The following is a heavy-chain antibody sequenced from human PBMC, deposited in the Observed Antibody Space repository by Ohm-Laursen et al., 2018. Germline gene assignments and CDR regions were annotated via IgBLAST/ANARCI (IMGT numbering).Heavy chain of an antibody. J-gene: IGHJ5*02. D-gene: IGHD6-13*01. Sequence: GASVKVSCKSSGYTFTSYDINWVRQATGQGLEWMGWMNPHSGDTGYAQKFQGRVTVTRNTSISTAYMELSSLRSEDTAVYYCARGSSSSWYRRWFDPWGQGTLVAVSS. CDR1: GYTFTSYD. V-gene: IGHV1-8*01. CDR2: MNPHSGDT. CDR3: ARGSSSSWYRRWFDP.